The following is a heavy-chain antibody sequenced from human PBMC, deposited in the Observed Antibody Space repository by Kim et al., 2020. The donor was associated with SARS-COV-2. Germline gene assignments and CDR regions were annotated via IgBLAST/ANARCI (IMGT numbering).Heavy chain of an antibody. Sequence: SETLSLTCTVSGGSISSSSYYWGWIRQPPGKGLEWIGSIYYSGSTYYNPSLKSRVTISVDTSKNQFSLKLSSVTAADTAVYYCARDRGYGGNPTIDYWGQGTLVTVSS. J-gene: IGHJ4*02. CDR1: GGSISSSSYY. V-gene: IGHV4-39*07. CDR2: IYYSGST. D-gene: IGHD2-15*01. CDR3: ARDRGYGGNPTIDY.